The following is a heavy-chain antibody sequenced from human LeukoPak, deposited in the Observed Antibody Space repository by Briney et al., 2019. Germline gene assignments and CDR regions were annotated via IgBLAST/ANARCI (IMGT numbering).Heavy chain of an antibody. V-gene: IGHV4-39*07. CDR3: ARVEVATITYDY. J-gene: IGHJ4*02. CDR1: GGSISSSSYY. D-gene: IGHD5-12*01. Sequence: SSETLSLTCTVSGGSISSSSYYWGWIRQPPGKGLEWIGSIYYSGSTYYNPSLKSRVTISVDTSKNQFSLKLSSVTAADTAVYYCARVEVATITYDYWGQGTLVTVSS. CDR2: IYYSGST.